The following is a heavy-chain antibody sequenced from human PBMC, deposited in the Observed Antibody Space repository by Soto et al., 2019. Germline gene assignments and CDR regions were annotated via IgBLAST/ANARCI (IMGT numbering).Heavy chain of an antibody. CDR2: FDPEDGET. CDR1: GYTLTELS. Sequence: ASVKVSCKVSGYTLTELSMHWVRQAPGKGLEWMGGFDPEDGETIYAQKFQGRVTMTEDTSTDTAYMELSSLRSEDTAVYYCATFSYGSGRPPYYYYGMDVWGQGTTVTVSS. D-gene: IGHD3-10*01. J-gene: IGHJ6*02. V-gene: IGHV1-24*01. CDR3: ATFSYGSGRPPYYYYGMDV.